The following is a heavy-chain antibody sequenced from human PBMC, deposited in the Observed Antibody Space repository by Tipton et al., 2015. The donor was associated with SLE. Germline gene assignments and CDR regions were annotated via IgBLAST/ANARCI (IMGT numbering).Heavy chain of an antibody. D-gene: IGHD1-26*01. V-gene: IGHV4-59*12. CDR2: IYHSGST. Sequence: LRLSCTVSGGSISSYYWSWIRQPPGKGLEWIGSIYHSGSTYYNPSLKSRVTISVDTSKNQFSLKLSSVTAADTAVYYCARDGRYGGFFYYYGMDVWGQGTTVTVSS. J-gene: IGHJ6*02. CDR1: GGSISSYY. CDR3: ARDGRYGGFFYYYGMDV.